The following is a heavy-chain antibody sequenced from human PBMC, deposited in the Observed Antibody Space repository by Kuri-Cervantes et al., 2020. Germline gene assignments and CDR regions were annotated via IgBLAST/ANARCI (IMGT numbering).Heavy chain of an antibody. CDR1: GASVSSGSYY. CDR2: IYYTGAT. V-gene: IGHV4-61*01. J-gene: IGHJ4*02. D-gene: IGHD3-22*01. Sequence: SETLSLTCFVSGASVSSGSYYWSWIRQPPGKGLEWIGYIYYTGATNYNPSLKSRVTISVDTSKNQFSLRLSSVTAADTAVYYCASRPDSSGYYIDYWGQGTLVTVSS. CDR3: ASRPDSSGYYIDY.